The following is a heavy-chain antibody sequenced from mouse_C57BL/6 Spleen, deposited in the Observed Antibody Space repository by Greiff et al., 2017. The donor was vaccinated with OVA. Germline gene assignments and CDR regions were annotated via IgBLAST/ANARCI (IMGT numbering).Heavy chain of an antibody. D-gene: IGHD2-4*01. CDR3: AKGGYDYDGAMDY. J-gene: IGHJ4*01. CDR1: GYSITSGYY. V-gene: IGHV3-6*01. CDR2: ISYDGSN. Sequence: ESGPGLVKPSQSLSLTCSVTGYSITSGYYWNWIRQFPGNKLEWMGYISYDGSNNYNPSLKNRISITRDTSKNQFFLKLNSVTTEDTATYSWAKGGYDYDGAMDYWGQGTSVTVSS.